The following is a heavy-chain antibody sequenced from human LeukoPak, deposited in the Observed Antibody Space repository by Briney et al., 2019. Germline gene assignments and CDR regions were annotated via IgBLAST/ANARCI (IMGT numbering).Heavy chain of an antibody. CDR3: ARAYGGYYFDY. V-gene: IGHV3-53*01. J-gene: IGHJ4*02. CDR1: GFIFINAW. Sequence: GGSLRLSCAASGFIFINAWMSWVRQAPGKGLGWVSVIYSGGSTYYADSVKGRFTISRDNSKNTLYLQMNSLRVDDTAVYYCARAYGGYYFDYWGQGTLVTVSS. D-gene: IGHD4/OR15-4a*01. CDR2: IYSGGST.